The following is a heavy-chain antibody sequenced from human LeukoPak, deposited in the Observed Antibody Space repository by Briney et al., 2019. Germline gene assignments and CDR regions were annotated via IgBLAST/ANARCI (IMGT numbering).Heavy chain of an antibody. CDR3: AKEYDILTGYYAFDI. J-gene: IGHJ3*02. D-gene: IGHD3-9*01. V-gene: IGHV3-30*02. Sequence: GGSLRLSCAASGFTFSSYGMHWVRQAPGKGLEWVAFLRYDGSNKYYADSVKGRFTISRDNSKNTLYLRMNSLRAEDTAVYYCAKEYDILTGYYAFDIWGQGTMVTVSS. CDR2: LRYDGSNK. CDR1: GFTFSSYG.